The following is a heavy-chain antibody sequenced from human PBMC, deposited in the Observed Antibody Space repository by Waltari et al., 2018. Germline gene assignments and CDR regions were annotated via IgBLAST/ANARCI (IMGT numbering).Heavy chain of an antibody. D-gene: IGHD3-22*01. Sequence: QVQLQESGPGLVKPSETLSLTCTVSGGSISSYYWSWIRQPPGKGLEWIGYIYYSGSTNYNPSLKSRVTISVDTSKNQFSLKLSSVTAADTAVYYSARVLTYDSSGYYFFFDYWGQGTLVTVSS. CDR3: ARVLTYDSSGYYFFFDY. CDR1: GGSISSYY. V-gene: IGHV4-59*01. CDR2: IYYSGST. J-gene: IGHJ4*02.